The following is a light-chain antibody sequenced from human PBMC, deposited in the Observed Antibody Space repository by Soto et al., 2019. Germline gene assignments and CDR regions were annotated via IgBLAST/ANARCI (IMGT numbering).Light chain of an antibody. CDR3: QSYYSSLSGYV. CDR2: GNS. V-gene: IGLV1-40*01. Sequence: QSVLTQPPSVSGAPGQRVTISCTGSSSNIGAGYDVHWYQQLPGTAPKLLIYGNSNRPSGVPDRFSGSKSGTSASLAITGLQAEDGADYYCQSYYSSLSGYVFGTGTKLTVL. J-gene: IGLJ1*01. CDR1: SSNIGAGYD.